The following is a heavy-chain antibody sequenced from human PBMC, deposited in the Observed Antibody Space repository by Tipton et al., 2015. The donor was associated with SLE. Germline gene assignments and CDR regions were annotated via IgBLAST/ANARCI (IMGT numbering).Heavy chain of an antibody. J-gene: IGHJ6*03. D-gene: IGHD6-19*01. CDR3: ARDAGGQWLVTHYMDV. CDR1: GYTFTSFA. Sequence: QLVQSGAEVKKPGASVKVSCKASGYTFTSFAIHWVRQDPGQRLERMGWITAGNGNTKYSRKFQDRLTITRDTSASTAYMELSSLRSEDTALYYCARDAGGQWLVTHYMDVWGNGTTVTVSS. CDR2: ITAGNGNT. V-gene: IGHV1-3*01.